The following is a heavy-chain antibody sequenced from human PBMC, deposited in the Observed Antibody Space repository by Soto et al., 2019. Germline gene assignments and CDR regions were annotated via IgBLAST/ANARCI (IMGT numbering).Heavy chain of an antibody. D-gene: IGHD1-26*01. Sequence: LRLSCAASGFTFSSYGMHWVRQAPGKGLEWVAVISYDGSNKYYADSVKGRFTISRDNSKNTLYLQMNSLRAEDTAVYYCAKSSSGSYPFDYWGQGTLVTVS. J-gene: IGHJ4*02. V-gene: IGHV3-30*18. CDR1: GFTFSSYG. CDR3: AKSSSGSYPFDY. CDR2: ISYDGSNK.